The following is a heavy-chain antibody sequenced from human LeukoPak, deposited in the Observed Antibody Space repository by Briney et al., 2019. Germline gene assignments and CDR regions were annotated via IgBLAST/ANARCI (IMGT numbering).Heavy chain of an antibody. CDR2: ISSAGNDI. V-gene: IGHV3-11*01. CDR1: GFTFGAYY. D-gene: IGHD3-22*01. J-gene: IGHJ4*02. Sequence: PGGSLRLSCAASGFTFGAYYMTWIRQAPGMGLEWISYISSAGNDIKYADSVKGRFTISRDNAKNSLHLQMDSLTAEDTAIYYCARDRDSSGYYAHFDYWGRGTLVTVSS. CDR3: ARDRDSSGYYAHFDY.